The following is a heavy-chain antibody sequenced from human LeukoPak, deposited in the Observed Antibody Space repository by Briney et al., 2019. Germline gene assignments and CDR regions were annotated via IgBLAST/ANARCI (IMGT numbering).Heavy chain of an antibody. CDR3: AKDPRSKGRYCSGTSCGFSDY. D-gene: IGHD2-2*01. V-gene: IGHV3-23*01. CDR2: ISGSGGST. Sequence: PGGSLRLSCAASGFTFSSYAMSWVRQAPGKGLEWVSAISGSGGSTYYADSVKGRFTISRDNSKNTLYLQMNSLRAEDTAVYYCAKDPRSKGRYCSGTSCGFSDYWGQGTLATVSS. CDR1: GFTFSSYA. J-gene: IGHJ4*02.